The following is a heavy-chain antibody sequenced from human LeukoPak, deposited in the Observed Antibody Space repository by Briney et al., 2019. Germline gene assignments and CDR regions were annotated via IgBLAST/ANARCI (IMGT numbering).Heavy chain of an antibody. Sequence: PGGSLRLSCAASEFTFSLYAMNWVRQAPGKGLEWVSYINDVSGDIHYADSVRGRFTISRDNAKDTLYRQMNSLRAEDTAVYYCARDTFQPGRIDYWGQGTLVTVSS. CDR1: EFTFSLYA. J-gene: IGHJ4*02. D-gene: IGHD1-14*01. V-gene: IGHV3-21*05. CDR3: ARDTFQPGRIDY. CDR2: INDVSGDI.